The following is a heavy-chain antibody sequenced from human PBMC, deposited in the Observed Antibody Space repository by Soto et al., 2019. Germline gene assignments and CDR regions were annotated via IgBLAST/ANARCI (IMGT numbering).Heavy chain of an antibody. J-gene: IGHJ1*01. CDR1: GFTVSSNY. CDR3: ARDRVESGYPEYFQH. D-gene: IGHD3-22*01. CDR2: IYSGGST. V-gene: IGHV3-53*01. Sequence: EVQLVESGGGLIQPGGSLRLSCAASGFTVSSNYISWVRQAPGKGLEWVSVIYSGGSTYYADSVKGRFTISRDNSKHTLYLQMNSLRAEDTAVYYCARDRVESGYPEYFQHWGQGTLGTVSS.